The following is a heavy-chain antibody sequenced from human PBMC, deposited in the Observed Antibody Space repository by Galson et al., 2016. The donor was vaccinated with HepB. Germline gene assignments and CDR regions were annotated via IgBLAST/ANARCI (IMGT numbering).Heavy chain of an antibody. D-gene: IGHD3-16*01. J-gene: IGHJ4*02. V-gene: IGHV4-30-4*05. Sequence: GLEWIAYIYYSGSTYYNPPLKSRVTISVDTSKNHLSLKLSSVTAADTAIYYCVSSFDEVAGLDYWGQGSLVTVSS. CDR2: IYYSGST. CDR3: VSSFDEVAGLDY.